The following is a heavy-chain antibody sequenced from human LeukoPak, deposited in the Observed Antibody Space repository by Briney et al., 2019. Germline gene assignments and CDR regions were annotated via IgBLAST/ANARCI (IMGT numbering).Heavy chain of an antibody. CDR2: IKEDGSEK. V-gene: IGHV3-7*03. J-gene: IGHJ4*02. D-gene: IGHD2-15*01. CDR1: GFTFSSYW. CDR3: AKGQRYCSGGSCPIDY. Sequence: TGGSLRLSCAASGFTFSSYWMSWVRQAPGKGLEWVANIKEDGSEKYYVDSVKGRFTISRDNAKNSLYLQMNSLRAEDTAVYYCAKGQRYCSGGSCPIDYWGQGTLVTVSS.